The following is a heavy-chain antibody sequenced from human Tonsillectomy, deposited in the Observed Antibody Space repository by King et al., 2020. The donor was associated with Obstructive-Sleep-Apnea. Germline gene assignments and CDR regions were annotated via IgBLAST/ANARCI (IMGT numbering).Heavy chain of an antibody. CDR3: AKGLSASGSYLPFDS. CDR2: ISCSGDTT. J-gene: IGHJ4*02. Sequence: VQLVESGGGLVQPGGSLRLSCAASGFTFSTHTMSWVRQAPGKGLEWGSAISCSGDTTTYADSVRGRFTLSRDNSNNTLYLQMNRLRVEDTAIYYCAKGLSASGSYLPFDSWGQGTLVTVSS. V-gene: IGHV3-23*04. D-gene: IGHD3-10*01. CDR1: GFTFSTHT.